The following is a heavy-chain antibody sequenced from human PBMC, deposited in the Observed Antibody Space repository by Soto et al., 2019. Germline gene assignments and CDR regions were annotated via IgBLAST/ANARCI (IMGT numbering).Heavy chain of an antibody. CDR3: AREIGYYYGSRPL. V-gene: IGHV4-59*01. CDR2: IYYSGST. CDR1: GGSISSYY. D-gene: IGHD3-22*01. Sequence: PSETLSLTCTVSGGSISSYYWSWIRQPPGKGLEWIGYIYYSGSTNYNPSPKSRVTISVDTSKNQFSLKLSSVTAADTAVYYCAREIGYYYGSRPLWGQGTLVTVYS. J-gene: IGHJ4*02.